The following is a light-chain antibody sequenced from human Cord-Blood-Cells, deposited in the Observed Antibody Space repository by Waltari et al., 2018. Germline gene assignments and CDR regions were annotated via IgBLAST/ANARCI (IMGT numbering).Light chain of an antibody. CDR2: AAS. J-gene: IGKJ3*01. Sequence: DMQMSQSPSSLSASVGDRVTITCRASQGISNYLDWYQQKPGKVPTRLLYAASTLQSGVPSRVSGSGCGSDFTLTMSSLGPEDVATYDCQKYNSAPFTVGPGTKVDIK. V-gene: IGKV1-27*01. CDR1: QGISNY. CDR3: QKYNSAPFT.